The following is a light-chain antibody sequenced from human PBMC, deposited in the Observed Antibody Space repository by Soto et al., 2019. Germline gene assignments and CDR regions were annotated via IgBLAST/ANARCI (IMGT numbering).Light chain of an antibody. J-gene: IGKJ1*01. CDR3: QQYNNWPPWT. CDR2: AAS. V-gene: IGKV1-6*01. Sequence: AIQLTQSPSSLSASVGDRVTITCRASQAIRTALGWYQQRPGKVPKLLIYAASTLQSGVPSRFSGSGSGTDFTLTISSLQPEDFAVYYCQQYNNWPPWTFGQGTKVEIK. CDR1: QAIRTA.